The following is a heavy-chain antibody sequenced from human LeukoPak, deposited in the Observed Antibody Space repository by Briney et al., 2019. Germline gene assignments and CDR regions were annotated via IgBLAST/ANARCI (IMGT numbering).Heavy chain of an antibody. Sequence: SETLSLTCTVSGGSISSGSYYWSWIRQPAGKGLEWIGRTYTSGSTNYNPSLKSRVTISVDTSKNQFSLKLSSVTAADTAVYYCARDSSGYLDFDYWGQGTLDTVSS. CDR3: ARDSSGYLDFDY. CDR2: TYTSGST. J-gene: IGHJ4*02. D-gene: IGHD3-22*01. V-gene: IGHV4-61*02. CDR1: GGSISSGSYY.